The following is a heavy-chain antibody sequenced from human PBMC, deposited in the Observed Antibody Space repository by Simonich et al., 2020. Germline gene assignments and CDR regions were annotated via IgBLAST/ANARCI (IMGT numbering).Heavy chain of an antibody. CDR1: GYTFTGDY. J-gene: IGHJ4*02. D-gene: IGHD1-1*01. V-gene: IGHV1-2*02. Sequence: QVQLVQSGAEVKKPGASVKVSCKASGYTFTGDYMHWVRQAPGKGLEWIEWINTNRGGTNYEQKFQGRVTMTRDTSSSTAYMELSRLRSDDTAVYYCARSSDLLNWDDGPYYWGQGTLVTVSS. CDR3: ARSSDLLNWDDGPYY. CDR2: INTNRGGT.